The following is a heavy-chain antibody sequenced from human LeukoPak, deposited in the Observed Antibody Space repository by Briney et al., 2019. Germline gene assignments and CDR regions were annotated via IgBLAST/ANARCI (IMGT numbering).Heavy chain of an antibody. CDR1: GGSISSYY. J-gene: IGHJ4*02. CDR2: IYYSGST. Sequence: SETLSLTCTVSGGSISSYYWSWIRRPPGKGLEWIGYIYYSGSTNYNPSLKSRVTISVDTSKNQFSLKLSSVTAADTAVYYCARHVKINGGNTYFDYWGQGTLVTVSS. CDR3: ARHVKINGGNTYFDY. V-gene: IGHV4-59*08. D-gene: IGHD7-27*01.